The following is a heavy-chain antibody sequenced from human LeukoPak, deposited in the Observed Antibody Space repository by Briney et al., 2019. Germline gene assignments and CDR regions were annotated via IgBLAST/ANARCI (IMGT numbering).Heavy chain of an antibody. V-gene: IGHV1-58*02. D-gene: IGHD2-2*01. Sequence: GASVKVSCKASGYTFTGYYMHWVRQARGQRLEWIGWIVVGSGNTNYAQKFQERVTITRDMSTSTAYMELSSLRSEDTAVYYCAAGGSTSCWGQGTLVTVSS. CDR1: GYTFTGYY. J-gene: IGHJ4*02. CDR3: AAGGSTSC. CDR2: IVVGSGNT.